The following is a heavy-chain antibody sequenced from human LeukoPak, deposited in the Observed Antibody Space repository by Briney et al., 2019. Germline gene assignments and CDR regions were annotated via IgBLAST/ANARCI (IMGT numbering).Heavy chain of an antibody. CDR3: AKGSYYDSSGSFYFDY. D-gene: IGHD3-22*01. V-gene: IGHV3-23*01. CDR1: GFTFRTYA. J-gene: IGHJ4*02. CDR2: ISGSGGNT. Sequence: GGSLRLSCIASGFTFRTYAMSWVRRAPGKGLEWVSGISGSGGNTYYADSVKGRFTISRDDSKNTLYLQMNSLRAEDTAVYYCAKGSYYDSSGSFYFDYWGQGTLVTVSS.